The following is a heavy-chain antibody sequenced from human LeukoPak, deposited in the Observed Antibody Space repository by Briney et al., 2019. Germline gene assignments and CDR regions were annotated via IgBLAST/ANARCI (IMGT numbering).Heavy chain of an antibody. CDR3: AKDRETYEYTFDY. J-gene: IGHJ4*02. CDR1: RVTFTDYA. D-gene: IGHD6-6*01. Sequence: PGGSLRLSCAASRVTFTDYAMNWVRQAPGKGLEWVSSISASGDSAYYADSVKGRFTISRDTSKNTLYLQMNNLRAEDTAVYYCAKDRETYEYTFDYWGQGTLVTVSS. CDR2: ISASGDSA. V-gene: IGHV3-23*01.